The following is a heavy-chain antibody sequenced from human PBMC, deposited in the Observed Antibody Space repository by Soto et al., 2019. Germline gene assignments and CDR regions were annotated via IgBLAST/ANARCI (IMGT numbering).Heavy chain of an antibody. Sequence: EVQVVESGGGLVQPGGSLRLACAASGFTFSSYWMHWVRQAPGKGLVWVSRINSDGITTSYADSVKGRFTISRDNAKNTLELQMNSLSAEDTAVYYCASGSYYYDNSGYYADYWGQGTLVTVSS. V-gene: IGHV3-74*01. D-gene: IGHD3-22*01. CDR1: GFTFSSYW. CDR3: ASGSYYYDNSGYYADY. CDR2: INSDGITT. J-gene: IGHJ4*02.